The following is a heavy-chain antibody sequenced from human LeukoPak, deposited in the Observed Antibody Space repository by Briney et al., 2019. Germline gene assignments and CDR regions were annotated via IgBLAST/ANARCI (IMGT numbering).Heavy chain of an antibody. J-gene: IGHJ4*02. CDR3: ARGSYSGSYVPDY. Sequence: GGSLRLSCAASGFTFDDYGMSWVRQTPGKGLEWVSSISSSSSYIYYADSVKGRFTISRDNAKNSLYLQMNSLRAEDTAVYYCARGSYSGSYVPDYWGQGTLVTVSS. D-gene: IGHD1-26*01. CDR2: ISSSSSYI. V-gene: IGHV3-21*01. CDR1: GFTFDDYG.